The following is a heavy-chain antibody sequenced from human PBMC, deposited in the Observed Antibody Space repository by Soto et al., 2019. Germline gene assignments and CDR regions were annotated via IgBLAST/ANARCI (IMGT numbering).Heavy chain of an antibody. V-gene: IGHV3-30-3*01. CDR1: GFTFSSYA. J-gene: IGHJ6*02. Sequence: GGALRLSCAAPGFTFSSYAIHWGRPAPGKGVGGVAVISYDGSNKYYADSVKGRFTISRDNSKNTLYLQMNSLRAEDTAVYYCARERYSSGWYLNYYYYYGMDVWGQGTTVTVSS. D-gene: IGHD6-19*01. CDR3: ARERYSSGWYLNYYYYYGMDV. CDR2: ISYDGSNK.